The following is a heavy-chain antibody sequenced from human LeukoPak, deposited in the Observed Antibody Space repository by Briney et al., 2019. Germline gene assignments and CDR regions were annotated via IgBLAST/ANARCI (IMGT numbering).Heavy chain of an antibody. V-gene: IGHV1-18*01. CDR2: ISAYNGNT. D-gene: IGHD1-26*01. J-gene: IGHJ3*02. CDR1: GYTFTSYG. CDR3: ARDFGSGSYQGFDI. Sequence: ASVKVSCKASGYTFTSYGISWVRQAPGRGLEWMGWISAYNGNTNYAQKLQGRVTMTTDTSTSTAYMELRSLRSDDTAVYYCARDFGSGSYQGFDIWGQGTMVTVSS.